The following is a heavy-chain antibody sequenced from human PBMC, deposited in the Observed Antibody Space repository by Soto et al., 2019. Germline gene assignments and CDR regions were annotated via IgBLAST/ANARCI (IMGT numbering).Heavy chain of an antibody. CDR2: IDASDSYT. D-gene: IGHD3-22*01. V-gene: IGHV5-10-1*01. J-gene: IGHJ4*02. CDR3: ARLGLGDYYDSSSYYVY. Sequence: GESLKISCKGSGYSFSSYWITWVRQMPGKGLEWMGRIDASDSYTKYSPSFQGHVSISVDKTINTAYLQWSSLKASDTAVYYCARLGLGDYYDSSSYYVYWGQGTLVTVSS. CDR1: GYSFSSYW.